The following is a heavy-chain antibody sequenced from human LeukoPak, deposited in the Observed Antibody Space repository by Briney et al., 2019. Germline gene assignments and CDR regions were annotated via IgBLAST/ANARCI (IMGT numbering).Heavy chain of an antibody. CDR3: ARDEIIAARPVGLFDP. J-gene: IGHJ5*02. CDR2: TYYRSKWYN. CDR1: GDSVSSNSAA. V-gene: IGHV6-1*01. Sequence: SQTLSLTCAISGDSVSSNSAAWNWIRQSPSRGLEWLGRTYYRSKWYNDYAVSVKSRITINPDTSKNQFSLQLNSVTPEDTAVYYCARDEIIAARPVGLFDPWGQGTLVTVSS. D-gene: IGHD6-6*01.